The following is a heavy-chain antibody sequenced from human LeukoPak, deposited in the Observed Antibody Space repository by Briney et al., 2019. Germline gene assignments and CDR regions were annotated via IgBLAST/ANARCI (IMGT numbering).Heavy chain of an antibody. J-gene: IGHJ4*02. V-gene: IGHV4-4*07. D-gene: IGHD5-12*01. CDR3: ARDSGYDVFDY. CDR2: SIQWEH. CDR1: GGSISSYY. Sequence: SETLSLTCTVSGGSISSYYWSWIRQPPGRDWSGLGVSIQWEHQLQPLPQESSHHVSRHVQEPVPLKLSSVTAADTAVYYCARDSGYDVFDYWGQGTLVTVSS.